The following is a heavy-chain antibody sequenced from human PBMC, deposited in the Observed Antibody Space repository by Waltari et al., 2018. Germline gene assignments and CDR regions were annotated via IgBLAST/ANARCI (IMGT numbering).Heavy chain of an antibody. CDR3: ARANTVTTKRYFDL. Sequence: QVQLVQSGAEVKKPGASVKVSCKASGYTFTGYYMHWVRQAPGQGLEWMGWSNPNSGGTNYAQKFQVRVTMTRDTSISTAYMELSRLRSDDTAVYYCARANTVTTKRYFDLWGRGTLVTVSS. J-gene: IGHJ2*01. D-gene: IGHD4-4*01. V-gene: IGHV1-2*02. CDR2: SNPNSGGT. CDR1: GYTFTGYY.